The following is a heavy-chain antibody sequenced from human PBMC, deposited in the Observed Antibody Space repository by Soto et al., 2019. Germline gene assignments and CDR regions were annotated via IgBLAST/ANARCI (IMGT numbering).Heavy chain of an antibody. V-gene: IGHV4-34*01. CDR2: INHSGST. Sequence: SETLSLTCAVYGGSFSGYYWSWIRQPPGKGLEWIGEINHSGSTNYNPSLKSRVTISVDTSKNQFSLKLSSVTAADTAVYYCARGGGRRYCSSPSCYPRQYYYYGMDVGGKGTTATVSS. CDR3: ARGGGRRYCSSPSCYPRQYYYYGMDV. J-gene: IGHJ6*04. CDR1: GGSFSGYY. D-gene: IGHD2-2*01.